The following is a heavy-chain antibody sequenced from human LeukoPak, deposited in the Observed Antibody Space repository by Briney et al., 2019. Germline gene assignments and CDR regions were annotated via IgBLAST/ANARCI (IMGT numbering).Heavy chain of an antibody. CDR2: ISAYNGNT. CDR3: ARLGIVVVPAANFDY. CDR1: GYTFTSYG. D-gene: IGHD2-2*01. J-gene: IGHJ4*02. Sequence: ASVKVSCKASGYTFTSYGISWVRQAPGQGLEWMGWISAYNGNTNYAQKLQGRVTMTTDTSTSTAYMELRSLRSDDTAVYYCARLGIVVVPAANFDYWGQGTLVTVSS. V-gene: IGHV1-18*01.